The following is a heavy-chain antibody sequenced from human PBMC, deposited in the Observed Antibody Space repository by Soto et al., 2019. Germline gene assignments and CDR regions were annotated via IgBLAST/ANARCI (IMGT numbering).Heavy chain of an antibody. CDR1: GFSLSTSGVG. J-gene: IGHJ4*02. D-gene: IGHD2-15*01. V-gene: IGHV2-5*02. CDR3: AHRPYYYSGGSCYSGFDY. CDR2: IYWDDDK. Sequence: QITLKESGPTLVKPTQTLTLTCTFSGFSLSTSGVGVGWIRQPPGKALEWLALIYWDDDKRYSPSLKSRLTITNEPSKNQAVLTMTNMSPVHTATYYCAHRPYYYSGGSCYSGFDYWGQGTLVTVSS.